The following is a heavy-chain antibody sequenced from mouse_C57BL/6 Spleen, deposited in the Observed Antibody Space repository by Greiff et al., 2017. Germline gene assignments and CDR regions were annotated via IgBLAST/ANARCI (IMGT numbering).Heavy chain of an antibody. CDR1: GYTFTSYW. J-gene: IGHJ2*01. CDR2: IYPSDSET. D-gene: IGHD1-1*01. V-gene: IGHV1-61*01. CDR3: ARTDYYGSSSG. Sequence: QVQLQQPGAELVRPGSSVKLSCKASGYTFTSYWMDWVKQRPGQGLEWIGNIYPSDSETHYNQKFKDKATLTVDKSSSTAYMQHSSLTSEDAAVYYCARTDYYGSSSGWGQGTTLTVSS.